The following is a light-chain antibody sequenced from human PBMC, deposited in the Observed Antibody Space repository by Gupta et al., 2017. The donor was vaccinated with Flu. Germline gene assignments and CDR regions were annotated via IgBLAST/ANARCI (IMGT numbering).Light chain of an antibody. CDR2: KDT. V-gene: IGLV3-27*01. Sequence: TCSGDVLAKKYGRWFQQKPGQAPVLVIYKDTERPSGIPERFSGSSSGTTVTLTISGAQVEDEADYYCYSAADNNWVFGGGTKLTVL. CDR3: YSAADNNWV. J-gene: IGLJ3*02. CDR1: VLAKKY.